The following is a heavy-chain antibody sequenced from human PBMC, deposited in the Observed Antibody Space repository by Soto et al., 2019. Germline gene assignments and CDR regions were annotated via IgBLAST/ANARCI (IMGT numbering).Heavy chain of an antibody. CDR2: IKSKTDGGTT. V-gene: IGHV3-15*07. CDR3: TTRVYYDSSGYLNVPYDY. J-gene: IGHJ4*02. CDR1: GFTFSNAL. Sequence: LRLSCAASGFTFSNALMNWVRQAPGKGLEWVGRIKSKTDGGTTDYAAPVKGRFTISRDDSKNTLYLQMNSLKTEDTAVYYCTTRVYYDSSGYLNVPYDYWGQGTLVTVSS. D-gene: IGHD3-22*01.